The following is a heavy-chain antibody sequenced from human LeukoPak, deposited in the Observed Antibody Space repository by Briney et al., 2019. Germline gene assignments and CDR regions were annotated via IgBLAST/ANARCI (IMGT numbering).Heavy chain of an antibody. V-gene: IGHV4-59*01. D-gene: IGHD3-10*01. CDR1: GGSISSYY. CDR3: AREHRGVIGYFDY. J-gene: IGHJ4*02. Sequence: RSSETLSLTCTVSGGSISSYYWSWIRQPPGKGLEWIGYIYYSGSTNYNPSLKSRVTISVDTSKNRFSLKLSSMTAADTAVYYCAREHRGVIGYFDYWGQGTLVTVSS. CDR2: IYYSGST.